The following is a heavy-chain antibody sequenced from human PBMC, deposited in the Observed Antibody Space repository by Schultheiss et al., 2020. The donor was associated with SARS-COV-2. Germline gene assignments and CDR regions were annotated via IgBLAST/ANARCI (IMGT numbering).Heavy chain of an antibody. V-gene: IGHV4-59*08. CDR1: GGSLSSDF. CDR2: IYYTGGT. J-gene: IGHJ4*02. CDR3: ARRAYCGDDCFPFDY. Sequence: SETLSLTCTVSGGSLSSDFWSWIRQPPGKGLEWIGDIYYTGGTNYNPSLKSRVTISLDTSKNQFSLKLTSVTAADTAVYYCARRAYCGDDCFPFDYWGQGTLVTVSS. D-gene: IGHD2-21*01.